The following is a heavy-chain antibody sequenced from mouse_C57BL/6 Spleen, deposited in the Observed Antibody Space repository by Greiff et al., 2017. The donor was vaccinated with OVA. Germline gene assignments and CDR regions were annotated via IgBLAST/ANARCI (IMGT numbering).Heavy chain of an antibody. J-gene: IGHJ3*01. D-gene: IGHD2-4*01. V-gene: IGHV1-7*01. Sequence: VQLQQSGAELAKPGASVKLSCKASGYTFTSYWMHWVKQRPGQGLEWIGYINPSSGYTKYNQKFKDKATLTADKSSSTAYMQLSSLTYEDSAVYYCAKYYDYDGGWFAYWGQGTLVTVSA. CDR3: AKYYDYDGGWFAY. CDR2: INPSSGYT. CDR1: GYTFTSYW.